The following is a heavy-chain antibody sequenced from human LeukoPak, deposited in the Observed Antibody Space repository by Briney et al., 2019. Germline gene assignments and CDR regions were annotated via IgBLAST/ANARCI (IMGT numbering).Heavy chain of an antibody. CDR3: ASTGYSGYYFDY. D-gene: IGHD5-12*01. CDR1: GGTFSSYA. J-gene: IGHJ4*02. CDR2: IIPIFGTA. Sequence: GASVKVSCKASGGTFSSYAISWVRQAPGQGLEWMGGIIPIFGTANYAQKFQGRVTITADKSTSTAYMELSSVTAADTAVYYCASTGYSGYYFDYWGQGTLVTVSS. V-gene: IGHV1-69*06.